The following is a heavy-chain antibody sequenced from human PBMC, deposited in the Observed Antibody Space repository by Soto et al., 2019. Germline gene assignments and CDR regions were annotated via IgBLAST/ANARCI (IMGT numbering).Heavy chain of an antibody. V-gene: IGHV3-53*01. J-gene: IGHJ4*02. CDR3: ARVNPLDGYAY. D-gene: IGHD5-12*01. CDR2: IYSGGST. Sequence: GGSLRLSCAASGFTVSSKYMSWVRQAPGKGLQWVSLIYSGGSTYYADSVKGRFTISRDNSKNTLYLQMSSLRVEDTAVYYCARVNPLDGYAYWGQGTLVTVSS. CDR1: GFTVSSKY.